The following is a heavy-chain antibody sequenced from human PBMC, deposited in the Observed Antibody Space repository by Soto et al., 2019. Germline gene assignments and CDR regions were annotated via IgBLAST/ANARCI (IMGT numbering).Heavy chain of an antibody. J-gene: IGHJ4*02. D-gene: IGHD6-13*01. V-gene: IGHV4-31*03. CDR2: IFYSGSF. Sequence: PSETLSLTCTVSGDSISSGGSYWNWIRQRPGKGLEWMGYIFYSGSFYYTPSLRGRVMMSADTSKNQFYLRLSSVTAADTAVYYCAKDFAQGLGAAGSPTIKIDNWGQGTLVTVSS. CDR1: GDSISSGGSY. CDR3: AKDFAQGLGAAGSPTIKIDN.